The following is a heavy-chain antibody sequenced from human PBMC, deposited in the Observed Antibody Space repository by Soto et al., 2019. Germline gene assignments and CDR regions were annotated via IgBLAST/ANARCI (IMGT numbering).Heavy chain of an antibody. V-gene: IGHV3-64*01. CDR2: ISSNGVGT. J-gene: IGHJ6*03. CDR3: ARRARPAFYYVDV. Sequence: EVQLAESGGGLAQPGGSLRLSCAASGFTLSGYAMDWVRQAPGKGLEYVSGISSNGVGTYYANSVQGRFTISRDNSKNTVYLQMGSLRPEDMAVYYFARRARPAFYYVDVWGKGTTVTVAS. CDR1: GFTLSGYA. D-gene: IGHD6-6*01.